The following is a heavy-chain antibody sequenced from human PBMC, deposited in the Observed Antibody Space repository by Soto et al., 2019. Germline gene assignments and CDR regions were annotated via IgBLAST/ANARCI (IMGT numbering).Heavy chain of an antibody. CDR3: ARGDRGGFDL. CDR1: GFTFDYYW. D-gene: IGHD3-10*01. J-gene: IGHJ3*01. Sequence: EVQLVESGGGLVQPGESLRLSCAASGFTFDYYWMHWVRQAPGEGLVWVSRVHSGGTTTTYADSVKGRFTISRDNARKRVSLQVSGLRAEDTAIYDCARGDRGGFDLWGHGTMVTVSS. V-gene: IGHV3-74*01. CDR2: VHSGGTTT.